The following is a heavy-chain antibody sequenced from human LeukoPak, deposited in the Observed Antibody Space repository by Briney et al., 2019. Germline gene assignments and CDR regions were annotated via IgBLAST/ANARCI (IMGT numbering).Heavy chain of an antibody. CDR3: ASTRRSGTYLEAFDI. D-gene: IGHD1-26*01. V-gene: IGHV4-39*01. CDR1: GXSIRSSSYY. Sequence: KPSETLSLTCSVSGXSIRSSSYYWGWIRQPPGKGLEWIGSIYYSGSTYYNPSLKNRATISVDTSKNQFSLKLTSVTAADTAVFYCASTRRSGTYLEAFDIWGQGTMVTISS. CDR2: IYYSGST. J-gene: IGHJ3*02.